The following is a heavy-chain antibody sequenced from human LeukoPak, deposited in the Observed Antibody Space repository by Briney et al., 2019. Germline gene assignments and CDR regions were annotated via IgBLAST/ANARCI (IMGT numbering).Heavy chain of an antibody. D-gene: IGHD3-10*01. V-gene: IGHV4-34*01. J-gene: IGHJ4*02. CDR3: VYGSGSYYPDFDY. CDR2: INHSGST. Sequence: KPSETLSLTFAVYGXSFSGYYWSWIRQPPGKGLEWIGKINHSGSTNYNPSLKSRVTISVDTSKNQFSLKLSSVTAADTAVYYCVYGSGSYYPDFDYWGQGTLVTVSS. CDR1: GXSFSGYY.